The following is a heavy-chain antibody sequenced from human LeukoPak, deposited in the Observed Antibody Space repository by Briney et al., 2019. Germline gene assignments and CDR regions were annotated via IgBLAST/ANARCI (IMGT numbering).Heavy chain of an antibody. CDR2: IYYSGST. CDR1: GGSFSGYY. V-gene: IGHV4-31*11. CDR3: ARTVVGRFDP. Sequence: PSETLSLTCAVYGGSFSGYYWSWIRQHPGKGLEWIGYIYYSGSTYYNPSLKSRVTISVDTSKNQFSLKLSSVTAADTAVYYCARTVVGRFDPWGQGTLVTVSS. J-gene: IGHJ5*02. D-gene: IGHD2-21*01.